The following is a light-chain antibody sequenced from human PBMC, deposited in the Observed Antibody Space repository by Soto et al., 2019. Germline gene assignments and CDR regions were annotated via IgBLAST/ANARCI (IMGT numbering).Light chain of an antibody. V-gene: IGLV2-14*01. CDR3: SSYTGSNTLYV. CDR2: EVS. Sequence: QSALTQPASGSGSPGHSITISCTGTSSDVGGYNWVSWYQHHPGKAPQLMIYEVSNRPSGVSNRFSGSKSGNTASLTISGLQAEDEADYYCSSYTGSNTLYVFGTGTKVTVL. CDR1: SSDVGGYNW. J-gene: IGLJ1*01.